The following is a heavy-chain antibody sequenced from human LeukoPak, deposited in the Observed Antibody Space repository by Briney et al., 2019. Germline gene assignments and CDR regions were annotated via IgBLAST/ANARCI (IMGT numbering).Heavy chain of an antibody. J-gene: IGHJ4*02. CDR3: ARQPLDRYIAAAALYYFDY. V-gene: IGHV4-39*01. D-gene: IGHD6-13*01. CDR2: IYYSGST. CDR1: GGSISSSSYY. Sequence: SETLSLTCTVSGGSISSSSYYWGWIRQPPGKGLEWIGSIYYSGSTYYNPSLKSRVTISVDTSKNQFSLKLSSVTAADTAVYYCARQPLDRYIAAAALYYFDYWGQGTLVTVSS.